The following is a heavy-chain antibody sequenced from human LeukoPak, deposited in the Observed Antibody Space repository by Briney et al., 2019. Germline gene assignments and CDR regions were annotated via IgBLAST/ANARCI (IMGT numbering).Heavy chain of an antibody. J-gene: IGHJ6*02. CDR2: IYYSGST. CDR1: GGSISSSSYY. CDR3: ARGSGDYYYYYGMDV. D-gene: IGHD4-17*01. Sequence: SETPSLTCTVSGGSISSSSYYWGWIRQPPGKGLEWIGSIYYSGSTYYNPSLKSRVTISVDTSKNQFSLKLSSVTAADTAVYYCARGSGDYYYYYGMDVWGQGTTVTVSS. V-gene: IGHV4-39*01.